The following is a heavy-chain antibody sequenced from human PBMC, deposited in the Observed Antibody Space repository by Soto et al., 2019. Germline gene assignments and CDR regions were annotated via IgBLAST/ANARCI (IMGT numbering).Heavy chain of an antibody. CDR1: GFTFSSYG. CDR2: ISYDGSNK. CDR3: AKPYSGYDFDFDY. Sequence: GGSLRLSCAASGFTFSSYGMHWVRQAPGKGLEWVAVISYDGSNKYYADSVKGRFTIARDNSKNTLYLKMNSLRAEDTAVYYCAKPYSGYDFDFDYWGQGTLVTVSS. D-gene: IGHD5-12*01. V-gene: IGHV3-30*18. J-gene: IGHJ4*02.